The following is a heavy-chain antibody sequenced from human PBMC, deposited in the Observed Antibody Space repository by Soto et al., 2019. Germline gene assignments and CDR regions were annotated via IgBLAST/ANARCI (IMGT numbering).Heavy chain of an antibody. Sequence: QVQLVESGGGVVQPGRSLRLSCAASGFTFSSYGMHWVRQAPGKGLEWVAVISHDGSNKHYADSVKGRITISRDNSKNTLYLQMNSLRGEDTAVYYCAKERPNYYDTSVYQTDYFDYWGQGTLVTVSS. D-gene: IGHD3-22*01. J-gene: IGHJ4*02. CDR1: GFTFSSYG. CDR2: ISHDGSNK. CDR3: AKERPNYYDTSVYQTDYFDY. V-gene: IGHV3-30*18.